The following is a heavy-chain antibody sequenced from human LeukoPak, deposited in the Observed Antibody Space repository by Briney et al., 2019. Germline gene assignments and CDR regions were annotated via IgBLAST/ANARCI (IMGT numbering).Heavy chain of an antibody. D-gene: IGHD6-19*01. V-gene: IGHV1-69*05. CDR2: IIPIFGTA. CDR3: ATQGRYSSGRHGYFDC. CDR1: GGTFSSYA. Sequence: ASVKVSCKASGGTFSSYAISWVRQAPGQGLEWMGGIIPIFGTANYAQKFQGRVTITTDESTSTAYMELSSLRSEDTAVYYCATQGRYSSGRHGYFDCWGQGTLVTVSS. J-gene: IGHJ4*02.